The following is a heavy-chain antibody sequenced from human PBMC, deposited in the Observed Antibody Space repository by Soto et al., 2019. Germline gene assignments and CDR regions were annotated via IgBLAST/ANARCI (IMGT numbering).Heavy chain of an antibody. D-gene: IGHD2-15*01. J-gene: IGHJ4*02. CDR3: ARACGGNCFDY. V-gene: IGHV4-59*01. Sequence: QVQLQESGPGLVKPSETLSLTCTVSGGSISSYYWSWIRQPPGKGLEWIGYIYYSGSTNYNPSLKSRVTISVDTSKNPSSLQLIAATAAYTAVYYCARACGGNCFDYWGQGTLVTVSS. CDR2: IYYSGST. CDR1: GGSISSYY.